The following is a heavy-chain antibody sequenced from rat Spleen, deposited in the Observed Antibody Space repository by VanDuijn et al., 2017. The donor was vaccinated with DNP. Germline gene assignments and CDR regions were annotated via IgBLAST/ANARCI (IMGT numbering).Heavy chain of an antibody. J-gene: IGHJ4*01. D-gene: IGHD1-11*01. V-gene: IGHV5-25*01. Sequence: EVQLVESGGGLVQPGRSLTLSCTASGFTFSNHDMAWVRQAPTKGLEWVASISPSGDSTYYRDSVKGRFTVSRDNAKGGLYLQMDSLRSEDTASYYCAIRGLRRVLDAWGQGTSVTVSS. CDR3: AIRGLRRVLDA. CDR1: GFTFSNHD. CDR2: ISPSGDST.